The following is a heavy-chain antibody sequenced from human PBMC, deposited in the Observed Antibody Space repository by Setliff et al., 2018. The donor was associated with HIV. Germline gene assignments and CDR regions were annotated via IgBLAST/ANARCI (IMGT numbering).Heavy chain of an antibody. V-gene: IGHV3-53*01. Sequence: PGGSLRLSCAASGFTVSRFYMSWVRQAPGKGLEWVSVIYSDGSSYYADSVRGRFTISRDKYKNTLYLQMNSLRPEDTAVYYCARDSPLSHFDYWGQGILVTVSS. CDR3: ARDSPLSHFDY. CDR1: GFTVSRFY. CDR2: IYSDGSS. J-gene: IGHJ4*02.